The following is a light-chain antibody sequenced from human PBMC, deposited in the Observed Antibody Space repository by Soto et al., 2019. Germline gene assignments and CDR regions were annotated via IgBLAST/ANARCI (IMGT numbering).Light chain of an antibody. CDR1: RSIGGW. Sequence: DIQMTQSPSTLSACVGDIGRITCLGSRSIGGWLAWFQQKPGKAPKLLIYTASRLQSGVPSRFSGSGSGTDFTLTISSLQPEDFATYYCQQSNSFPLTFGQGTKVDI. V-gene: IGKV1-12*01. CDR3: QQSNSFPLT. CDR2: TAS. J-gene: IGKJ1*01.